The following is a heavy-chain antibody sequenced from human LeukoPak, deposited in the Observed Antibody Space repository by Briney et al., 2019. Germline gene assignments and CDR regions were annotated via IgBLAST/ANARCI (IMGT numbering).Heavy chain of an antibody. J-gene: IGHJ4*02. CDR1: GFTFSSYS. D-gene: IGHD3-16*01. V-gene: IGHV3-21*01. Sequence: GGSLRLSCAASGFTFSSYSMNWVRQAPGKGLEWVSSISSSTSYIYYADSVKGRFTISRDNAKNSLYLQMNSLGAEDTAVYYCASIQTGGVAPFGYWGQGTLVTVSS. CDR3: ASIQTGGVAPFGY. CDR2: ISSSTSYI.